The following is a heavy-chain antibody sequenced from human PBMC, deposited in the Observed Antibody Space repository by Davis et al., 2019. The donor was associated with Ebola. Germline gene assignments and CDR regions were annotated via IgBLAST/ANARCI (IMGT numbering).Heavy chain of an antibody. J-gene: IGHJ5*02. CDR1: GFTFSSYG. CDR3: AKASYDLYRWFDL. D-gene: IGHD5-18*01. CDR2: ISNNGGNK. V-gene: IGHV3-30*18. Sequence: GESLKISCTASGFTFSSYGMHWVRQAPGKGLEWVAGISNNGGNKYYADSVKGRFTISRDNSKNTLYLQMNSLRAEDTAVYYCAKASYDLYRWFDLWGQGTLVTVSS.